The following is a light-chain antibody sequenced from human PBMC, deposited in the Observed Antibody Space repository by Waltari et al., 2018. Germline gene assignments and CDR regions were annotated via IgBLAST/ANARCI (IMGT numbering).Light chain of an antibody. CDR1: SSNIGATYD. V-gene: IGLV1-40*01. CDR3: QSYDTTLGGFV. CDR2: GNH. Sequence: QSLLTQPPSMSGAPGQSVSLSCSGSSSNIGATYDVHWYRQVAGAAPKLVIYGNHKRPTGVPARFSGSKSGTSASLAIAGLQAEDEADYYCQSYDTTLGGFVFGGGTRLTV. J-gene: IGLJ2*01.